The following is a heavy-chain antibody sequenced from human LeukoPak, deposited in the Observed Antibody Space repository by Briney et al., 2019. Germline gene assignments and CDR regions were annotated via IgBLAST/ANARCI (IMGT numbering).Heavy chain of an antibody. CDR1: GYTFTSYY. V-gene: IGHV1-18*04. CDR3: ARETGSRFDY. CDR2: ISAYNGNT. Sequence: GASVKVSCKASGYTFTSYYMHCVRQAPGQGLEWMGWISAYNGNTNYAQKLQGRVTLTTDTSTSTAYMELRSLRSDDTAVYYCARETGSRFDYWGQGTLVTVSS. D-gene: IGHD3-10*01. J-gene: IGHJ4*02.